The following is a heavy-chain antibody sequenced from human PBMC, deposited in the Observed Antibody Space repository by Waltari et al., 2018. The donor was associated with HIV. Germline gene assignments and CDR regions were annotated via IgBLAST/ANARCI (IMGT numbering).Heavy chain of an antibody. V-gene: IGHV3-23*01. CDR3: AKDRSYDSSGYFDY. Sequence: EVQLLESGGDLQQPGGSLRPPCAASGFIFRSYAMSWVRQAPGRGLEWVSSINGGTTGTFYAYSVKGRFTISRDSSKNTLYLQMNSLRAEDTAVYYCAKDRSYDSSGYFDYWGEGTLVTVSS. CDR2: INGGTTGT. CDR1: GFIFRSYA. J-gene: IGHJ4*02. D-gene: IGHD3-22*01.